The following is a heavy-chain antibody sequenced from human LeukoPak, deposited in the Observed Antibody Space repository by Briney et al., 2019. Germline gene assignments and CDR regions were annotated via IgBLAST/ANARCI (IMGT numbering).Heavy chain of an antibody. J-gene: IGHJ4*02. CDR1: GFPFIDYS. CDR2: IGIESGNT. V-gene: IGHV3-48*04. D-gene: IGHD1-1*01. Sequence: QTGGSLRLSCTASGFPFIDYSMNWVRQAPGKGLEWISYIGIESGNTNYADSVKGRFTISADNAKKSLYLQMNSLRVEGTAVYYCARDHNYAFDNWGQGTLVSVSS. CDR3: ARDHNYAFDN.